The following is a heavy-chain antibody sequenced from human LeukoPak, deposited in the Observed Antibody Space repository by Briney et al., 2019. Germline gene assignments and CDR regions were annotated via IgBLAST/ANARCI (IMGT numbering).Heavy chain of an antibody. CDR3: AREYSGSYYYYFDY. V-gene: IGHV1-18*01. CDR1: GYTFTSYG. D-gene: IGHD1-26*01. J-gene: IGHJ4*02. Sequence: ASVKVSCKASGYTFTSYGISWVRQAPGQGLERMGWISAYNGNTNYAQKLQGRVTMTTDTSTSTAYMELRSLRSDDTAVYYCAREYSGSYYYYFDYWGQGTLVTVSS. CDR2: ISAYNGNT.